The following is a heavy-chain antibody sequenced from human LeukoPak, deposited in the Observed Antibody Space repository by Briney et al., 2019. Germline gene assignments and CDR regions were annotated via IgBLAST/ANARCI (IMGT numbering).Heavy chain of an antibody. CDR1: GYSFTSYW. CDR2: IYAGDSDT. D-gene: IGHD6-13*01. V-gene: IGHV5-51*01. CDR3: AIQLGDSRNGWYWFDP. Sequence: GESLKISCKGPGYSFTSYWIAWVRQMPGKGLEWMGIIYAGDSDTKYSPSFQGQVTISADKSISTAYLQWSSLKASDTAMYSCAIQLGDSRNGWYWFDPWGQGTQVTVSS. J-gene: IGHJ5*02.